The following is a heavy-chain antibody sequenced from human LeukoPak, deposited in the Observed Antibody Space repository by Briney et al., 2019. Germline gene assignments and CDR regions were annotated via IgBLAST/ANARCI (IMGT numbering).Heavy chain of an antibody. Sequence: SVKVSCKASGGTFSSYAISWVRQAPGQGLEWMGRIIPILGIANYAQKFQGRVTITADKSTSTAYMELSSLRSEDTAVYYCARDDPRASAFDIWGQGTMVTVSP. CDR3: ARDDPRASAFDI. J-gene: IGHJ3*02. V-gene: IGHV1-69*04. CDR2: IIPILGIA. CDR1: GGTFSSYA.